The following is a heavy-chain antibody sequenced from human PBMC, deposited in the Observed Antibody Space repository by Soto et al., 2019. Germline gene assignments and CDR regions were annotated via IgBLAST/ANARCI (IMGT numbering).Heavy chain of an antibody. Sequence: QLVESGCGLVKPGGSLRLSCVASGFPFFNVWTSWVRQAPGKELEWIGRIKTTREGGTTDYAAPVKGRFTISRDDSKNMLYLEMSLLNTEDTAVYYCPTVEWEWGQGTLVTVSS. D-gene: IGHD1-26*01. CDR2: IKTTREGGTT. CDR1: GFPFFNVW. V-gene: IGHV3-15*05. CDR3: PTVEWE. J-gene: IGHJ4*02.